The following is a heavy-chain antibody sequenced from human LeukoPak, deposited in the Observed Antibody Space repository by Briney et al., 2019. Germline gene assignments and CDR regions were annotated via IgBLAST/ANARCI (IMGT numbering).Heavy chain of an antibody. D-gene: IGHD2-21*02. CDR3: ARDRGYCGGDCPNRLHYYYGMDV. CDR2: INPSGGST. J-gene: IGHJ6*02. Sequence: GASVKVSCKASGYTFTSYDINWVRQAPGQGLEWMGIINPSGGSTSYAQKFQGRVTMTRDTSTSTVYMELSSLRSEDTAVYYCARDRGYCGGDCPNRLHYYYGMDVWGQGTTVTVSS. CDR1: GYTFTSYD. V-gene: IGHV1-46*01.